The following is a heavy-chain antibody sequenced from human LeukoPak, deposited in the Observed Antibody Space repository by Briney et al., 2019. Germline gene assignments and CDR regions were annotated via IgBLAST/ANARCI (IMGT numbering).Heavy chain of an antibody. CDR3: ARNGYLAVDY. CDR2: IYTSGST. J-gene: IGHJ4*02. V-gene: IGHV4-61*09. D-gene: IGHD2-15*01. CDR1: GGSISSGSYY. Sequence: SETLSLTCTVSGGSISSGSYYWSWIRQPAGKGLEWIGHIYTSGSTNYNPSLKSRVTISVDTSKNQFSLKVSSVTAADTAVYYCARNGYLAVDYWGQGTLVTVSS.